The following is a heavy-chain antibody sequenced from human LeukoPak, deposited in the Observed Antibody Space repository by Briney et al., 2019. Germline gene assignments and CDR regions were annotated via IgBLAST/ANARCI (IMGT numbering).Heavy chain of an antibody. J-gene: IGHJ4*02. CDR1: GYTFTGYY. Sequence: ASVKVSCKASGYTFTGYYMHWVRQAPGQGLEWMGWINPNSGGTNYAQKFQGRVTMTRDTSISTAYMELSRLRSDDTAVYYCARDGYYYDSSGYYRTYYFDYWGQGTLVTVS. D-gene: IGHD3-22*01. CDR2: INPNSGGT. CDR3: ARDGYYYDSSGYYRTYYFDY. V-gene: IGHV1-2*02.